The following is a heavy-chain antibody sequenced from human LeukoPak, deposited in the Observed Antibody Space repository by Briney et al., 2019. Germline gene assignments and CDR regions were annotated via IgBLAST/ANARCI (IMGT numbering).Heavy chain of an antibody. CDR1: GGSFSGYY. D-gene: IGHD6-19*01. CDR3: AMGPLGGWSDY. Sequence: PSETLSLTCAVYGGSFSGYYWSWIRQPPGKGLEWIGEINHSGSTNYNPSLKSRVTISVDTSENQFSLKLSSVTAADTAVYYCAMGPLGGWSDYWGQGTLVTVSS. J-gene: IGHJ4*02. V-gene: IGHV4-34*01. CDR2: INHSGST.